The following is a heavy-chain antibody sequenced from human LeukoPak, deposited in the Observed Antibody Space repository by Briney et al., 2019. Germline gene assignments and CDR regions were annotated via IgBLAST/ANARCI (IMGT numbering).Heavy chain of an antibody. V-gene: IGHV4-4*07. CDR3: ARNAPLSSGSYLFYFDL. J-gene: IGHJ4*02. D-gene: IGHD3-10*01. Sequence: PSETLSLTCTVSADSISTYYWSWIRRPAGKGLEWIGRIYNTGSTDYNPSLKSRVTMSIDTSKNQFSLKLSSMTAAYTAVYYCARNAPLSSGSYLFYFDLWGQGTLVTVSS. CDR2: IYNTGST. CDR1: ADSISTYY.